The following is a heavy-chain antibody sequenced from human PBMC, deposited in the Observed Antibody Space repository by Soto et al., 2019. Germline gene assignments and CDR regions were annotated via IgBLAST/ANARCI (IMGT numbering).Heavy chain of an antibody. Sequence: LRLSCAASGFTFSSYAMSWVRQAPGKGLEWVSAISGSGGSTYYADSVKGRFTISRDNSKNTLYLQMNSLRAEDTAVYYCAKEGGKYYDFWSGYYTGRFYYGMDVWGQGTTVTVSS. J-gene: IGHJ6*02. V-gene: IGHV3-23*01. CDR1: GFTFSSYA. D-gene: IGHD3-3*01. CDR3: AKEGGKYYDFWSGYYTGRFYYGMDV. CDR2: ISGSGGST.